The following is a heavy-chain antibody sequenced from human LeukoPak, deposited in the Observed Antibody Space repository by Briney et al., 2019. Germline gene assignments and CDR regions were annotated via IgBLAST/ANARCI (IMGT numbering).Heavy chain of an antibody. CDR1: GFIFNSYA. D-gene: IGHD6-19*01. CDR3: AKEEAVAGVPYFQH. Sequence: GGSLRLSCAASGFIFNSYAISWVRQAPGKGPEWVSAVSGGDSRTFYADSVKGRFTIFTDNSKNTLYLQMNSLRDEDTAVYYCAKEEAVAGVPYFQHWGQGTLVTVSS. V-gene: IGHV3-23*01. J-gene: IGHJ1*01. CDR2: VSGGDSRT.